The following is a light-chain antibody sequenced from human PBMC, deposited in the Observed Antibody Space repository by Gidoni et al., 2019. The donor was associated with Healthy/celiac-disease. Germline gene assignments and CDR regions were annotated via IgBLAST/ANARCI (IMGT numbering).Light chain of an antibody. J-gene: IGLJ3*02. Sequence: QSARTPEASVSGNLEQKVTLSCTGNHNNIGSYAVGWYQQISHGAPKTVMFGNSLPSGIPDRFSGSKSGTTATLTISGLQPEDEADYYCATWYYSLSARVFGGGTKLSVL. CDR2: GNS. CDR3: ATWYYSLSARV. CDR1: HNNIGSYA. V-gene: IGLV1-44*01.